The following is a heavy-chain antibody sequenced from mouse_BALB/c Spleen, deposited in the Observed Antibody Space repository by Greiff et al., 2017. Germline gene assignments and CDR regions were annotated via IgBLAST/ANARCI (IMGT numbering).Heavy chain of an antibody. CDR1: GFTFSSYA. V-gene: IGHV5-9-4*01. CDR2: ISSGGSYT. CDR3: ARRNDFDV. J-gene: IGHJ1*01. Sequence: VQLKESGGGLVKPGGSLKLSCAASGFTFSSYAMSWVRQSPEKRLEWVAEISSGGSYTYYPDTVTGRFTISRDNAKNTLYLEMSSLRSEDTAMYYGARRNDFDVWGAGTTVTVSS.